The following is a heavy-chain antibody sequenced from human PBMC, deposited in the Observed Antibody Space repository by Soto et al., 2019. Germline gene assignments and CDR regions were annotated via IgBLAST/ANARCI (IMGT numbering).Heavy chain of an antibody. V-gene: IGHV3-30-3*01. J-gene: IGHJ6*02. CDR3: AGGGGGYYYYGMNV. Sequence: GGSLRLSCAASGFTFSGYAMHWVRQAPGKGLEWVAVISYDGSNKYYADSVKGRFTISRDNSKNTLYLQMNSLRAEDTAVYYCAGGGGGYYYYGMNVWGQGTTGTVAS. D-gene: IGHD2-15*01. CDR1: GFTFSGYA. CDR2: ISYDGSNK.